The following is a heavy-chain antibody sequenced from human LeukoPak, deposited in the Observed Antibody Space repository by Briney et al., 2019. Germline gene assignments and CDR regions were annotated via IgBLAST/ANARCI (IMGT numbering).Heavy chain of an antibody. D-gene: IGHD2-15*01. CDR3: ARPSFTQGSYFDY. V-gene: IGHV3-7*01. Sequence: GGSLRLSCAASGFTFISYWMSWVRQAPGKGLEWVANINQDGSETYYVDSVKGRFTISRDNAKNSLYLQMNSLSAEDTAVYYCARPSFTQGSYFDYWGQGTLVTVSS. CDR2: INQDGSET. J-gene: IGHJ4*02. CDR1: GFTFISYW.